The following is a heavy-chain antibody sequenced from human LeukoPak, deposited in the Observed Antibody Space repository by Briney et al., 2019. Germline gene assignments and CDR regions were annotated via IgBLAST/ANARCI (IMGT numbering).Heavy chain of an antibody. V-gene: IGHV1-18*04. Sequence: AASVKVSCKASGYTFTGYYMHWVRQAPGQGLEWMGWISAYNGNTDYAQKLQGRVTMTTDTSTSTAYMELRSLRSDDTAVYYCARVTQTDYDFDYWGQGTLVTVSS. J-gene: IGHJ4*02. CDR3: ARVTQTDYDFDY. CDR1: GYTFTGYY. D-gene: IGHD4-17*01. CDR2: ISAYNGNT.